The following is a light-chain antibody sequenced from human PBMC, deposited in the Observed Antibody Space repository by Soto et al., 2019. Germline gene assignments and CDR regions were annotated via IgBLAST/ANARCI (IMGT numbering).Light chain of an antibody. J-gene: IGKJ1*01. V-gene: IGKV1-39*01. Sequence: IQMTQTPSSLAASVGDRVTITCRASQTISTYVNWYRQKSGAAPELLIYDASTLQSGVPSRFRGGGSGTDFTLTISSLQLEDFATYYCQQSYNTPQTFGQGTKVDI. CDR3: QQSYNTPQT. CDR2: DAS. CDR1: QTISTY.